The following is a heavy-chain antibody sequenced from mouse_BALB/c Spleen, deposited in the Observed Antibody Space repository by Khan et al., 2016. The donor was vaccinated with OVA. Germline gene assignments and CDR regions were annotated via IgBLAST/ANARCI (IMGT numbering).Heavy chain of an antibody. J-gene: IGHJ4*01. Sequence: VQLQQSGAELVRPGASVKLSCTASGFHIKDTYVHWVKQSPEQGLEWIGRIDPAYGNTKYDPKFQGKAPITVDTSSNTAYLQLSSLTSEDTAAYYCAYSRPLDAVDYWGQGTSVTVSS. CDR3: AYSRPLDAVDY. CDR1: GFHIKDTY. D-gene: IGHD6-1*01. V-gene: IGHV14-3*02. CDR2: IDPAYGNT.